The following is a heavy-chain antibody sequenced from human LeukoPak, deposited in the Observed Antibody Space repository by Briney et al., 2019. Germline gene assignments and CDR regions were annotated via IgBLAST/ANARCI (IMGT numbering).Heavy chain of an antibody. Sequence: GGPLRLSCAASGFTFSSYGMHWVRQAPGKGLEWVAVISYDGSNKYYADSVKGRFTISRDNSKNTLYLQMNSLRAEDTAVYYCAKGNVYYDSSGYSFDYWGQGTLVTVSS. CDR1: GFTFSSYG. J-gene: IGHJ4*02. D-gene: IGHD3-22*01. CDR3: AKGNVYYDSSGYSFDY. V-gene: IGHV3-30*18. CDR2: ISYDGSNK.